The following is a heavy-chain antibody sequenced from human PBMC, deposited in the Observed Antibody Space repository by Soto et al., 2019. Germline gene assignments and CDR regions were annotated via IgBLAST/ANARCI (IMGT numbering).Heavy chain of an antibody. D-gene: IGHD1-1*01. CDR1: GFTFSSFA. CDR2: INKSGGST. Sequence: EVQLLESGGGLVQPGGSLRLSCAASGFTFSSFAMSWVRQAPGKGLEWVSTINKSGGSTYYADSVKGRFTISRDNSKNMLFLQINGLRAEDTAVYYCAKDPPTTRTTFDYWGRGTLVTVSS. CDR3: AKDPPTTRTTFDY. V-gene: IGHV3-23*01. J-gene: IGHJ4*02.